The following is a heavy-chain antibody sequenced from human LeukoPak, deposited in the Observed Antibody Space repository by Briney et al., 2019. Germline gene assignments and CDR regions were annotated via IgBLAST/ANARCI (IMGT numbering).Heavy chain of an antibody. J-gene: IGHJ4*02. D-gene: IGHD1-26*01. Sequence: GGSLRLSCEGFGFTFSNYWMGWVRQAPGKGLQWVANIKTDGSEKYYVDSVKGRFTISRDNAKNSLYLQMNSLRAEDTAVYYCGRGAGGSYYLDYWGQGALVTVSS. V-gene: IGHV3-7*01. CDR3: GRGAGGSYYLDY. CDR1: GFTFSNYW. CDR2: IKTDGSEK.